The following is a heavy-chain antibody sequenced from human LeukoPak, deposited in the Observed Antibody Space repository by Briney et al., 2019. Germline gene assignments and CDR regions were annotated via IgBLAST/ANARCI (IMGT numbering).Heavy chain of an antibody. CDR1: GYTFTSYG. CDR3: AREGRAGYSSGWYRGGVYYFDY. D-gene: IGHD6-19*01. Sequence: VSVKVSCKASGYTFTSYGISWVRQAPGQGLEWMGWISAYNGNTNYAQKLQGRVTMTTDTSTSTAYMELRSLRSDDTAVYYCAREGRAGYSSGWYRGGVYYFDYWGQGTLVTVSS. J-gene: IGHJ4*02. V-gene: IGHV1-18*01. CDR2: ISAYNGNT.